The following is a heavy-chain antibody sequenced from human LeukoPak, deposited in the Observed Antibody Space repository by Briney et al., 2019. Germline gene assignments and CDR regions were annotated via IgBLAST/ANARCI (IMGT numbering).Heavy chain of an antibody. J-gene: IGHJ6*02. CDR2: ISYDGSNK. CDR1: GFTFSSYG. D-gene: IGHD3-3*01. CDR3: ARDLGVVTPNYGMDV. V-gene: IGHV3-30*19. Sequence: GGSLRLSCAASGFTFSSYGMHWVRQAPGKGREWGAGISYDGSNKYYADSVKDRFTTSRDNSKNTLYLQMNSLRAEDTAVYYCARDLGVVTPNYGMDVWGQGTTVTVSS.